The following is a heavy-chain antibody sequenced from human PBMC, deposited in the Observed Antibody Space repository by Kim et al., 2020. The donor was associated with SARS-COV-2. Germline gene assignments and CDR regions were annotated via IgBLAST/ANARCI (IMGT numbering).Heavy chain of an antibody. J-gene: IGHJ5*02. CDR1: GGSISSSSYY. Sequence: SETLSLTCTVSGGSISSSSYYWGWIRQPPGKGLEWIGSIYYSGSTYYNPSLKSRVTISVDTSKNQFSLKLSSVTAADTAVYYCARQVQQLPTADNWFDPWGQGTLVTVSS. D-gene: IGHD6-13*01. V-gene: IGHV4-39*01. CDR2: IYYSGST. CDR3: ARQVQQLPTADNWFDP.